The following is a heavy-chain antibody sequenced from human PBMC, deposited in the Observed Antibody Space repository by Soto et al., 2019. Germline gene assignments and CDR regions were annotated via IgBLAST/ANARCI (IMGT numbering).Heavy chain of an antibody. CDR3: ARMGANPHTIDY. V-gene: IGHV4-39*07. CDR1: GGSMSSSRYN. J-gene: IGHJ4*02. Sequence: PSETLSLTCIVSGGSMSSSRYNWGWIRQSPGKGLEWIGSIYHSGSTNYNPSLKSRVTISVDTSKNQFSLKLSSVTAADTAVYYCARMGANPHTIDYGGQGTLVTVSS. CDR2: IYHSGST. D-gene: IGHD1-26*01.